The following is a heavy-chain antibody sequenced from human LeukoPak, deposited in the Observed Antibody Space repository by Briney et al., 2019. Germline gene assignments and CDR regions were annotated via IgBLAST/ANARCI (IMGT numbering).Heavy chain of an antibody. CDR2: ISSSGSTI. V-gene: IGHV3-48*03. CDR3: ARERVGATLFLGDAFDI. CDR1: GFTFSSYE. D-gene: IGHD1-26*01. Sequence: QPGGSLRLSCAASGFTFSSYEMNWVRQAPGKGLEWVSYISSSGSTIYYADSVKGRFTISRDNAKNSLYLQMNSLRAEDTAVYYCARERVGATLFLGDAFDIWGQGTMVTVSS. J-gene: IGHJ3*02.